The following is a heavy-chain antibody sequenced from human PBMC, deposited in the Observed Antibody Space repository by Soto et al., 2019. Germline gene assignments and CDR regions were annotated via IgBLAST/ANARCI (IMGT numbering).Heavy chain of an antibody. CDR1: GYTFTTYW. CDR2: IYPGDSDT. D-gene: IGHD2-2*01. V-gene: IGHV5-51*01. Sequence: PGESLKISCKGSGYTFTTYWIGWVRQMPGEGLEWMGVIYPGDSDTIYSPSFQGQVTLSADKSISTAYLQWRSLQASDTAMYYCVRRPGCSTTTCYRELDYWGQGTLVTVSS. J-gene: IGHJ4*02. CDR3: VRRPGCSTTTCYRELDY.